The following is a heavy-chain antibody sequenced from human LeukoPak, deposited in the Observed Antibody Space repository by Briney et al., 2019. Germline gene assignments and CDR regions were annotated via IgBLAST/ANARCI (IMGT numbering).Heavy chain of an antibody. J-gene: IGHJ5*02. CDR2: INHSGST. CDR3: ARRYIVVVTARYNWFDP. Sequence: SETLSLTCAVYGGSFSGYYWSWLRQPPGKGLEWIGEINHSGSTNYNPSLKSRVTISVDTSKNQFSLKLSSVTAADTAVYYCARRYIVVVTARYNWFDPWGQGTLVTVSS. D-gene: IGHD2-21*02. V-gene: IGHV4-34*01. CDR1: GGSFSGYY.